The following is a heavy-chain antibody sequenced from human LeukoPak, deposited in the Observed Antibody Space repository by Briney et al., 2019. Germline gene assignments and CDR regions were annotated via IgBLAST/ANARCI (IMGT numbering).Heavy chain of an antibody. V-gene: IGHV4-39*07. J-gene: IGHJ4*02. CDR3: ARTMVEVDSSGYYPFDY. CDR2: IYYSGST. D-gene: IGHD3-22*01. Sequence: SSETLSLTCTASGGSISSSSYYWGWIRQPPGKGLEWIGSIYYSGSTYYNPSLKSRVTISVDTSKNQFSLKLSSVTAADTAVYYCARTMVEVDSSGYYPFDYWGQGTLVTVSS. CDR1: GGSISSSSYY.